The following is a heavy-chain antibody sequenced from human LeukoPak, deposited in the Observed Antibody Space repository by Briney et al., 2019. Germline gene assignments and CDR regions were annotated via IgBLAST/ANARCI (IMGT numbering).Heavy chain of an antibody. CDR2: IDPSDSYT. CDR3: ARLDYFDY. V-gene: IGHV5-10-1*01. CDR1: GYTFTSYG. J-gene: IGHJ4*02. Sequence: KVSCKASGYTFTSYGISWVRQMPGKGLEWMGRIDPSDSYTNYSPSFQGHVTISADKSISTAYLQWSSLKASDTAMYYCARLDYFDYWGQGTLVTVSS.